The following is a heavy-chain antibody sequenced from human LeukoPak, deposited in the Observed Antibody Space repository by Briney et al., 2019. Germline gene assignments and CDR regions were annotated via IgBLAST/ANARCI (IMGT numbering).Heavy chain of an antibody. CDR2: INHSGST. Sequence: SETLSLTCAVYGGSFSGYYWSSIRQPPGKGLEWIGEINHSGSTNYSPSLKSRVTISVDTSKNQFSLKLSSVTAADTAVYYCARAGDSSGYCDSWGQGTLVTVSS. J-gene: IGHJ4*02. V-gene: IGHV4-34*01. D-gene: IGHD3-22*01. CDR1: GGSFSGYY. CDR3: ARAGDSSGYCDS.